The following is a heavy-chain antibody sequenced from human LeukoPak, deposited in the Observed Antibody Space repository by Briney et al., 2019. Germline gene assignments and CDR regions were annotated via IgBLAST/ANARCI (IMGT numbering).Heavy chain of an antibody. V-gene: IGHV1-18*01. CDR3: ARVERYPGTDYYYYGMDV. CDR2: ISAYNGNT. J-gene: IGHJ6*02. D-gene: IGHD1-1*01. Sequence: GASVKVSCEASGYTFTSYGISWVRQAPGQGLEWMGWISAYNGNTNYAQKLQGRVTMTTDTSTSTAYMELRSLRSDDTAVYYCARVERYPGTDYYYYGMDVWGQGTTVTVSS. CDR1: GYTFTSYG.